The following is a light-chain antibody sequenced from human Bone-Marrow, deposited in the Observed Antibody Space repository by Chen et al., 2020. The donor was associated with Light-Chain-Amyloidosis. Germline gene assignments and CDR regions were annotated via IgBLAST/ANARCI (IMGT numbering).Light chain of an antibody. Sequence: SYELTQPPSVSVSPGQTARITCSGDDLPTKYAYWYQQKPGQAPVLVIHRDTERPSGISERSSGSRSGTTATLTISGVQAEDEGDYHCQSAYSSGTYEVIFGGGTKLTVL. CDR1: DLPTKY. CDR2: RDT. J-gene: IGLJ2*01. CDR3: QSAYSSGTYEVI. V-gene: IGLV3-25*03.